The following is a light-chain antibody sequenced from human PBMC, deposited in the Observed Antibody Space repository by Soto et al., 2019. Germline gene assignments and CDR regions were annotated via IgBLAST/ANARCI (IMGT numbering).Light chain of an antibody. V-gene: IGLV2-14*01. Sequence: QSALTQPASVSGSPGQSITISCTGTSGDVGDYNYVSWYQQQPGKAPKLIIYEVRNRPSGASIRFSGSKSGDTASLTISGLQAEDEADYFCSSFPSTSTRVFGTGTKVTVL. J-gene: IGLJ1*01. CDR2: EVR. CDR1: SGDVGDYNY. CDR3: SSFPSTSTRV.